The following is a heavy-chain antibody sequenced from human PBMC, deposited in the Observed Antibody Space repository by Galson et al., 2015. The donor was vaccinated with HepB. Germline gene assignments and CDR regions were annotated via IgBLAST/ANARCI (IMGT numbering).Heavy chain of an antibody. V-gene: IGHV1-46*03. CDR2: INPSGGST. D-gene: IGHD3-22*01. J-gene: IGHJ5*02. CDR1: GYTFTSYY. Sequence: SVKVSCKASGYTFTSYYMHWVRQAPGQGLEWMGIINPSGGSTSYAQKFQGRVTMTRDTSTSTVYMELSSLRSEDTAVYYCARNALTMIVTLEDWFDPWGQGTLVTVSS. CDR3: ARNALTMIVTLEDWFDP.